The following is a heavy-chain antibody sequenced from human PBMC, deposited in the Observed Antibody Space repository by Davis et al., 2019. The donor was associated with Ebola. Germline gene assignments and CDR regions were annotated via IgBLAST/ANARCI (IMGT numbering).Heavy chain of an antibody. CDR3: AREGRNGITIFGVVTTG. V-gene: IGHV3-64*01. Sequence: GESLKISCAASGFTFSSYAMHWVRQAPGKGLEYVSAISSNGGSTYYANSVKGRFTISRDNSKNTLYLQMGSLRAEDMAVYYCAREGRNGITIFGVVTTGGGQGTLVTVSS. CDR1: GFTFSSYA. D-gene: IGHD3-3*01. CDR2: ISSNGGST. J-gene: IGHJ4*02.